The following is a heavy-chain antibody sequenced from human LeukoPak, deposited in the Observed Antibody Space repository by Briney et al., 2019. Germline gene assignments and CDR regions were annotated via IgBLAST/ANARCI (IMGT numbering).Heavy chain of an antibody. J-gene: IGHJ3*02. CDR2: ISSSSSYI. CDR1: GFTFSSYS. V-gene: IGHV3-21*01. D-gene: IGHD1-14*01. Sequence: GGSLRLSCAASGFTFSSYSMNWVRQAPGKGLEWDSSISSSSSYIYYADSVKGRFTISRDNAKNSLYLQMNSLRAEDTAVYYCARAITAAFDIWGQGTMVTVSS. CDR3: ARAITAAFDI.